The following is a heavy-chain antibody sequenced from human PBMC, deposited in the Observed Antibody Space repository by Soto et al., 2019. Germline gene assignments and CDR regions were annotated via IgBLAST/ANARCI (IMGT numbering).Heavy chain of an antibody. CDR3: ARDPPNFYYYGMDV. J-gene: IGHJ6*02. CDR1: GFTLSTYS. V-gene: IGHV3-48*02. CDR2: ISKSSTTI. Sequence: GGSLRLSCIASGFTLSTYSMTWVRQAPGKGLEWLSYISKSSTTINYADSVKGRFTISRDNAKNSVYLEMSSLRDEDSAVYYCARDPPNFYYYGMDVWGLGTLVTVSS.